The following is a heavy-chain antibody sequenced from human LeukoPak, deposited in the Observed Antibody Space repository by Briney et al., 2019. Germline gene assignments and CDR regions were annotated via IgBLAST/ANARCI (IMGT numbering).Heavy chain of an antibody. CDR1: GYTFTIYG. CDR3: ARGGYCSSTSCYNWFDP. Sequence: GASVTVSFKSSGYTFTIYGISWVRQAPGQGLEWMGWISAYNGNTNYAQKLQGRVTMTTDTSTSTAYMELRSLRSDDTAVYYCARGGYCSSTSCYNWFDPWGQGTLVTVSS. J-gene: IGHJ5*02. V-gene: IGHV1-18*01. CDR2: ISAYNGNT. D-gene: IGHD2-2*01.